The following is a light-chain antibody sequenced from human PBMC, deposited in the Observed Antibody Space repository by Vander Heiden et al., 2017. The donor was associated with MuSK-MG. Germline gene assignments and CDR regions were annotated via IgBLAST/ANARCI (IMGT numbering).Light chain of an antibody. J-gene: IGKJ1*01. CDR1: QNINNY. Sequence: PGERATLSCRASQNINNYLAWYQQKPGQAPRLLIFDASNRATGIPARFSGSGSGTDFILTISSLGPEDFAVYFCQQRSLWPPGGKFGQGTKVEIK. CDR2: DAS. V-gene: IGKV3-11*01. CDR3: QQRSLWPPGGK.